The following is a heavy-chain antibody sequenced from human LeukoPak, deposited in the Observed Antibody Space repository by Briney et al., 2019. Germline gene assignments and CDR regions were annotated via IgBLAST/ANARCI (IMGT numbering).Heavy chain of an antibody. CDR2: IYYSGST. Sequence: SETLSLTCTVSGGSISSYYWSWIRQPPRQGLEWIGYIYYSGSTNYNPSLKSRVTIPVDTSKNQFSLKLSSVTAADTAVYYCARELWFGNYYYGMDVWGQGTTVTVSS. J-gene: IGHJ6*02. V-gene: IGHV4-59*01. CDR1: GGSISSYY. D-gene: IGHD3-10*01. CDR3: ARELWFGNYYYGMDV.